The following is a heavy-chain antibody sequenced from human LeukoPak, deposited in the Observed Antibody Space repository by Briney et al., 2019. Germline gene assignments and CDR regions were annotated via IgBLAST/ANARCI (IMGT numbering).Heavy chain of an antibody. V-gene: IGHV3-64D*06. Sequence: PGGSLRLSCSAPGFTFSAYFMHWVRQAPGKGLEYVSSISSNEYDTYYADSVKGRFTISRDNSKNTLFLQMSSLRAEDTAVYYCVKDLNGTWSFDYWGQGTLVTVSS. D-gene: IGHD2-8*01. CDR3: VKDLNGTWSFDY. CDR1: GFTFSAYF. CDR2: ISSNEYDT. J-gene: IGHJ4*02.